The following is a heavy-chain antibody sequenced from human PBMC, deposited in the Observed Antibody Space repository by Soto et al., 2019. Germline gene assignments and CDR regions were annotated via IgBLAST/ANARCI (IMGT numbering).Heavy chain of an antibody. V-gene: IGHV4-59*07. CDR1: GGSISGSY. J-gene: IGHJ4*02. CDR3: AGSVAVRRAHIDX. CDR2: VYYTGST. Sequence: PSDTLSLTFSVSGGSISGSYWSWIRQSPGKGLEWLFYVYYTGSTNYSPALRSLVSISVDTSKKEFSLRLSSVTAAHTAVYFCAGSVAVRRAHIDXWGQVTQVTVSX. D-gene: IGHD3-10*01.